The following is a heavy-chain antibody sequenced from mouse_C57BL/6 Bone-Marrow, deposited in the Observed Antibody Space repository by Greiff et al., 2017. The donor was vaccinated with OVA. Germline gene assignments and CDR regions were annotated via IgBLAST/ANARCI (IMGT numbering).Heavy chain of an antibody. CDR3: ERQGFDY. CDR1: EYAFPSHD. CDR2: INSDGGST. V-gene: IGHV5-2*01. J-gene: IGHJ2*01. Sequence: EVQRLESGAGLVQPGASLKLSCESNEYAFPSHDMSWVRQTPEKRLELVAAINSDGGSTYYPDTMERRFIISRDNTKKTLYLQMSSLRSEDTALYCCERQGFDYWGQGTTLTVSS.